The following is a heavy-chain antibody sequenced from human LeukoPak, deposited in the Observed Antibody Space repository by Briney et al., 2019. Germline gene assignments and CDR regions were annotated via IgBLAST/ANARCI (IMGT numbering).Heavy chain of an antibody. CDR3: ARDLVPPYDSSGPNWFDP. D-gene: IGHD3-22*01. Sequence: GRSLRLSCAASGFTFSSYAMHWVRQAPGKGLEWVAVISYDGSNKYYADSVKGRFTISRDNSKSTLYLQMNSLRAEDTAVYYCARDLVPPYDSSGPNWFDPWGQGTLVTVSS. CDR2: ISYDGSNK. V-gene: IGHV3-30*14. J-gene: IGHJ5*02. CDR1: GFTFSSYA.